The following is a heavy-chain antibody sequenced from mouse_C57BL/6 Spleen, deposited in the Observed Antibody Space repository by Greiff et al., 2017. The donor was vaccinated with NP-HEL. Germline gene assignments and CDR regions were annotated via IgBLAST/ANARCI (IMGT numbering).Heavy chain of an antibody. V-gene: IGHV1-4*01. D-gene: IGHD1-1*01. CDR2: INPSSGYT. Sequence: QVQLQQSGAELARPGASVQMSCKASGYTFTSYTMHWVTQRPGQGLEWIGYINPSSGYTKYNQKFKDKATLTADKSSSTAYMQLSSLTSEDSAVYYCARWNYYDSGLYYYYYWGQGTTLTVSS. CDR1: GYTFTSYT. CDR3: ARWNYYDSGLYYYYY. J-gene: IGHJ2*01.